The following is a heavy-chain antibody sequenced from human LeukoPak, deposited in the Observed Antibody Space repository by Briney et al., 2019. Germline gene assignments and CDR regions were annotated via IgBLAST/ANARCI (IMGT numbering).Heavy chain of an antibody. J-gene: IGHJ6*03. CDR1: GGSMFSYH. V-gene: IGHV4-4*07. CDR3: ARLRFYDSSGYSPGYYMDV. Sequence: SETLSLTCTVSGGSMFSYHWSWVRQSAGAGLEWIGHIYVGGSTNYSPSLKSRVTMSVDTTKNQFSLKLKSVTAADTAVYYCARLRFYDSSGYSPGYYMDVWGKGTTVTVSS. CDR2: IYVGGST. D-gene: IGHD3-22*01.